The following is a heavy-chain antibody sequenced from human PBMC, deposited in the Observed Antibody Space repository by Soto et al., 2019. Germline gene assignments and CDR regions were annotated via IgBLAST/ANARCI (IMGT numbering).Heavy chain of an antibody. CDR2: INHSGST. J-gene: IGHJ4*02. Sequence: SETLSLTCAVYWGSLRGYYWSWIRQPPGKGLEWIGEINHSGSTNYNPSLKSRVTISVDTSKNQFSLKLSSVTAADTAVYYCARDKITGLFDYWGQGTLVTISS. V-gene: IGHV4-34*01. CDR3: ARDKITGLFDY. D-gene: IGHD2-8*02. CDR1: WGSLRGYY.